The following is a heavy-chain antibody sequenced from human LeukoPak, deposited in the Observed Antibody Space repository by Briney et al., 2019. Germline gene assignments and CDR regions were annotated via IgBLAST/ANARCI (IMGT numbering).Heavy chain of an antibody. J-gene: IGHJ6*03. CDR1: GDTLTELS. CDR3: TTEGGSYWRDYYYYYMDV. Sequence: GASVKVSCKVSGDTLTELSMHWVRQAPGKGLEWMGGFDPEDGGTIYAQKFQGRVTMTGDTSTDTAYMEVSSLRSEDTAVYYCTTEGGSYWRDYYYYYMDVWGKGTTVTVSS. D-gene: IGHD1-26*01. CDR2: FDPEDGGT. V-gene: IGHV1-24*01.